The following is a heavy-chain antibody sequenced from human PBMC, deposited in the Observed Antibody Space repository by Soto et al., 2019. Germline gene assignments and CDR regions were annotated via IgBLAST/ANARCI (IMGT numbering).Heavy chain of an antibody. J-gene: IGHJ4*02. CDR2: IFYFGST. V-gene: IGHV4-59*08. Sequence: PSETLSLTCTVSGGSISSYYWSWIRQTPGKGLEWIGYIFYFGSTNYNPSLKSRVTLSIDTSKNQLSLKLSSETATDTAVYYCARHSPDFDWLSQFDYWGQGTLVTVS. D-gene: IGHD3-9*01. CDR1: GGSISSYY. CDR3: ARHSPDFDWLSQFDY.